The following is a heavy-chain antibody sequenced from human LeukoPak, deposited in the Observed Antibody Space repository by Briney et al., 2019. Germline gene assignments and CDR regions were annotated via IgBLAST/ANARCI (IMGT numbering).Heavy chain of an antibody. J-gene: IGHJ4*02. Sequence: PGGSLRLSCAASGFTFSSYWMTWVRQAPGKGLEWVANIKQDGSEKYYVDSVKGRFSISRDNAKNSLYLQMNSLRAKDTGVFYCARELLFTGVFDYWGQGTLVTVSS. CDR3: ARELLFTGVFDY. CDR2: IKQDGSEK. CDR1: GFTFSSYW. D-gene: IGHD2-8*02. V-gene: IGHV3-7*01.